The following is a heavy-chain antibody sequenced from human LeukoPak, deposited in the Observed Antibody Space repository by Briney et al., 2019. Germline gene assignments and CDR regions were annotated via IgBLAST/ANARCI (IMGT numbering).Heavy chain of an antibody. CDR1: GGSFSGYY. J-gene: IGHJ4*02. Sequence: PSETLSLTCAVYGGSFSGYYWSWIRQPPGKGLEWIGEINHSGSTNYNPSLKSRVTISVDTSKNQFSLKLSSVTAADTAVYYCARGPSRSSGLFDYWGQGTLVTVSS. CDR3: ARGPSRSSGLFDY. CDR2: INHSGST. D-gene: IGHD3/OR15-3a*01. V-gene: IGHV4-34*01.